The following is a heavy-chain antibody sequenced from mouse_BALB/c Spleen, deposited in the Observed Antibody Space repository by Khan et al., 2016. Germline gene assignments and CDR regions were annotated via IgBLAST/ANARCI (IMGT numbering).Heavy chain of an antibody. V-gene: IGHV14-3*02. CDR2: IDPANGNT. CDR3: TRSLYGRYAMDY. CDR1: GFNIKDTY. Sequence: EVQLQESGAEPVKPGASVKLSCTASGFNIKDTYMHWVKQRPEQGLEWIGRIDPANGNTKYDPKFQGKATIIAATSSNTAYLQLSSLTSEDTAVYYCTRSLYGRYAMDYWGQGTSVTVSS. J-gene: IGHJ4*01. D-gene: IGHD1-1*01.